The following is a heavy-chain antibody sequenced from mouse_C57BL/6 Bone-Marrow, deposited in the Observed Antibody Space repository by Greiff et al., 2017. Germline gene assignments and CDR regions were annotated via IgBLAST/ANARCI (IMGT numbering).Heavy chain of an antibody. V-gene: IGHV2-3*01. CDR3: AKLGLRRGGY. CDR1: GFSLTSYG. J-gene: IGHJ3*01. D-gene: IGHD4-1*01. CDR2: IWGDGST. Sequence: QVQLKESGPGLVAPSQRLYISCTVSGFSLTSYGVSWVRQPPGKGLEWLGGIWGDGSTNYHSALISRLSISTDNSKSQVFLKLNSLQTYDTATDYCAKLGLRRGGYWGQGTLVTVSA.